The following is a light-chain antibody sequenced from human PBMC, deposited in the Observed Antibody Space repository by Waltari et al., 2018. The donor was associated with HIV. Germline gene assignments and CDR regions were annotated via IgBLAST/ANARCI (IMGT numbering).Light chain of an antibody. V-gene: IGLV1-40*01. J-gene: IGLJ3*02. CDR3: HSYDSSLDGWV. CDR1: SSNIGADHH. CDR2: GYN. Sequence: QSVLTQPPSVSGAPGQRVTISCTGSSSNIGADHHVNWYQQLPGTAPKLLIDGYNNRPSGVPDRFSGSKSGTSASLAITGLQAEDEADYYCHSYDSSLDGWVFGGGTKLTVL.